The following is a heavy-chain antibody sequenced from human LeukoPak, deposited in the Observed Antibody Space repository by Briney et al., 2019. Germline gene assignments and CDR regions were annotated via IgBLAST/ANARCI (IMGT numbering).Heavy chain of an antibody. D-gene: IGHD1-26*01. V-gene: IGHV4-34*01. CDR3: ARGFGAGDY. Sequence: PSETLSLTCAVYGGSFSGYYWSWIRQPPGKGLEWIGEINHSGSTNYNPSLKSRVTISVDTSKNKFSLKLSSVTAADTAVYYCARGFGAGDYWGQGTLVTVSS. CDR2: INHSGST. CDR1: GGSFSGYY. J-gene: IGHJ4*02.